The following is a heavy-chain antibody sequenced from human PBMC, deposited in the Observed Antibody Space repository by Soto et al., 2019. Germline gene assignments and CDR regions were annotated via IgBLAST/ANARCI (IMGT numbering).Heavy chain of an antibody. V-gene: IGHV3-13*04. J-gene: IGHJ2*01. D-gene: IGHD2-15*01. Sequence: SLRLSCAASGFTFSSYDMHWVRQATGKGLEWVSAIGTAGDTYYPGSVKGRFTISRENAKNSLYLQMNSLRAGDTAVYYCARGYGPIWYFDLWGRGTLVTVSS. CDR3: ARGYGPIWYFDL. CDR2: IGTAGDT. CDR1: GFTFSSYD.